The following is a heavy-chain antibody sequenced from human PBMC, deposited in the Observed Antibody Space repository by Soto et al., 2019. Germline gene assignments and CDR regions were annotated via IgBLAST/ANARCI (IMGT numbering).Heavy chain of an antibody. CDR1: GGSFSGYY. CDR2: INHSGST. J-gene: IGHJ4*02. V-gene: IGHV4-34*01. Sequence: PSETLSLTCAVYGGSFSGYYWSWIRQPPGKGLEWIGEINHSGSTNYNPSLKSRVTMSVHTSKNQFSLKLSSVTAADTAVYYCARATYYDFWSGYYDYWGQGTLVTVSS. D-gene: IGHD3-3*01. CDR3: ARATYYDFWSGYYDY.